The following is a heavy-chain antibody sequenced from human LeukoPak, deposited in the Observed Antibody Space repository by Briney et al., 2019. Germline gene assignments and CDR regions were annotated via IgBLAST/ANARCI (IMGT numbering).Heavy chain of an antibody. J-gene: IGHJ6*02. Sequence: GASVKVSCKASGYTFTSYAISWVRQAPGQGLEWMGGIIPIFGTANYAQKFQGRVTITADESTSTAYMELSSLRSEDTAVYYCARDPYYDILTGSYYYYGMDVWGQGTTVTVSS. D-gene: IGHD3-9*01. CDR1: GYTFTSYA. CDR3: ARDPYYDILTGSYYYYGMDV. V-gene: IGHV1-69*13. CDR2: IIPIFGTA.